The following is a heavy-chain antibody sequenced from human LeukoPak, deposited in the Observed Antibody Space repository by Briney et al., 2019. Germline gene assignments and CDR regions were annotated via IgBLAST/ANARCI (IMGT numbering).Heavy chain of an antibody. CDR2: IIPIFGTA. V-gene: IGHV1-69*13. D-gene: IGHD3-9*01. CDR1: GYTFTSYG. CDR3: ARGPWYYDILTGYYRHFDY. J-gene: IGHJ4*02. Sequence: GASVKVSCKASGYTFTSYGISWVRQAPGQGLEWMGGIIPIFGTANYAQKFQGRVTITADESTSTAYMELSSLRSEDTAVYYCARGPWYYDILTGYYRHFDYWGQGTLVTVSS.